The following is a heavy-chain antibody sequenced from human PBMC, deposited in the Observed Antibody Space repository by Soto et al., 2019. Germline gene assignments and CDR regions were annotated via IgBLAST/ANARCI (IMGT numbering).Heavy chain of an antibody. Sequence: GGSLRLSCTGSGFDFGDYYMRWIRQAPGKGLEWVSYVDSGDGTTYYTDSVKGRFTISRDNAKKTVYLQMSSLRVEDTALYYCVRPYYSSSWFPFDRWGQGTLVTVSS. CDR3: VRPYYSSSWFPFDR. CDR2: VDSGDGTT. D-gene: IGHD6-13*01. CDR1: GFDFGDYY. J-gene: IGHJ4*02. V-gene: IGHV3-11*01.